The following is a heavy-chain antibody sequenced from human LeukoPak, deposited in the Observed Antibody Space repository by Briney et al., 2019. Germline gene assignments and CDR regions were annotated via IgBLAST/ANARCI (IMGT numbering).Heavy chain of an antibody. CDR2: IYHSGST. CDR1: GYSISSGYY. D-gene: IGHD6-6*01. CDR3: ARVPYSSSGSHYMDV. V-gene: IGHV4-38-2*02. J-gene: IGHJ6*03. Sequence: SETLSLTCTVSGYSISSGYYWGWIRQPPGKGLEWIGSIYHSGSTYYNPSLKSRVTISVDTSKNQFSLKLSSVTAADTAVYYCARVPYSSSGSHYMDVWGKGTTVTVSS.